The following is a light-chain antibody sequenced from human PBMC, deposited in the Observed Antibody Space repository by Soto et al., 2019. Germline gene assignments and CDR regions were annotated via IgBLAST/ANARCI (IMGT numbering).Light chain of an antibody. Sequence: EIVLTQSPATLSLSPGERATLSCRASQSVSSYLAWYQQKPGQAPRLLIYDASNRATGIPVRFSGSGSGTDFTLTISSLEPEDFAVYYCQQRSNWPWTFG. CDR2: DAS. V-gene: IGKV3-11*01. CDR3: QQRSNWPWT. J-gene: IGKJ1*01. CDR1: QSVSSY.